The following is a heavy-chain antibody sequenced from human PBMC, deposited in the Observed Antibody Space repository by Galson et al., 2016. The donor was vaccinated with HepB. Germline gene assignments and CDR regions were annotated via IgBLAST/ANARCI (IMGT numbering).Heavy chain of an antibody. CDR1: GSSLATDGVT. D-gene: IGHD1-14*01. CDR2: IFWDDDK. V-gene: IGHV2-5*02. CDR3: AHRRRYNNNWYTFDY. Sequence: PALVKPTQTLTLTCTFSGSSLATDGVTVGWIRQPPGKAPECLAFIFWDDDKRHSPSLKSRLTITKDTSKNQVVLTMTNLDPVDTATYFCAHRRRYNNNWYTFDYWGQGIPVTVSP. J-gene: IGHJ4*02.